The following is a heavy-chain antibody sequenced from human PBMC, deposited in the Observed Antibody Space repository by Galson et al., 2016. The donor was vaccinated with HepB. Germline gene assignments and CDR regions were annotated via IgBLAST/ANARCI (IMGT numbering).Heavy chain of an antibody. Sequence: SETLSLTCAVSGGSISGSPYYWGWIRQPPGKGLEWIGSIYYSGSTYYNPSLKSRVTISVDTSKNQFSLKLSSVTAAATTVYYCARHRGTYYYDSSGYPWWYFDLWGRGTLVTVSS. CDR1: GGSISGSPYY. V-gene: IGHV4-39*01. D-gene: IGHD3-22*01. CDR2: IYYSGST. J-gene: IGHJ2*01. CDR3: ARHRGTYYYDSSGYPWWYFDL.